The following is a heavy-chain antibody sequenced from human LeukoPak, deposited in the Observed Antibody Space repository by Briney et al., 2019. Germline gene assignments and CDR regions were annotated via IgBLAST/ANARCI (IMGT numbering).Heavy chain of an antibody. D-gene: IGHD2-2*01. CDR3: ARRRWHCSSTSCRDAFDI. J-gene: IGHJ3*02. Sequence: SETLSLTCTVSGASISSYYWSWVRQPPGKGLEWLGYIYYSGSTNYNSSIKSRVTISVDTSKNQFSLKLSSVTAADTAVYYCARRRWHCSSTSCRDAFDIWGQGTMVTVSS. CDR2: IYYSGST. V-gene: IGHV4-59*08. CDR1: GASISSYY.